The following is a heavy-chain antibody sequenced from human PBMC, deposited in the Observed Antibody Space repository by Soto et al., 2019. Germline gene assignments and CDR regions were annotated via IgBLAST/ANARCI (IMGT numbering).Heavy chain of an antibody. CDR1: GFTFSSYW. CDR3: ARPLGGYCSSTSCYGY. J-gene: IGHJ4*02. CDR2: IKQDGSEK. D-gene: IGHD2-2*01. Sequence: GGSLRLSCAASGFTFSSYWMSWVRQAPGKGLEWVANIKQDGSEKYYVDSVKGRFTISRDNAKNSLYLQMNSLRAEDTAVYYCARPLGGYCSSTSCYGYWGQGTLVTVSS. V-gene: IGHV3-7*05.